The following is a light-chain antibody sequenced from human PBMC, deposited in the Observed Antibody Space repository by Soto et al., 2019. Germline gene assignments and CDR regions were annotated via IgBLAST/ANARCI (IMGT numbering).Light chain of an antibody. Sequence: QPVLTQPASVSGSPGQSITISCTGASSDLGDYNYVSWYQQYPGKAPKLMIYDVGARPSGVSDRFSGSKSGNTASLTISGLQAEDEGDYYCSSYTSSNTYVFGTGTKVTVL. CDR1: SSDLGDYNY. V-gene: IGLV2-14*01. CDR3: SSYTSSNTYV. CDR2: DVG. J-gene: IGLJ1*01.